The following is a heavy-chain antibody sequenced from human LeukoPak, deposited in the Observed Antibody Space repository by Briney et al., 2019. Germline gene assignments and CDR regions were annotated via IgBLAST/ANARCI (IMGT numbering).Heavy chain of an antibody. CDR2: INHSGST. Sequence: SETLSLTCAVYGGSFSGYYWSWIRQPPGKGLEWIGEINHSGSTNYNPSLKSRVTISVDKSKNQFSLKLSSVTAADTAVYYCARSSYSSSSSVWGQGTMVTVSS. V-gene: IGHV4-34*01. CDR3: ARSSYSSSSSV. CDR1: GGSFSGYY. D-gene: IGHD6-6*01. J-gene: IGHJ3*01.